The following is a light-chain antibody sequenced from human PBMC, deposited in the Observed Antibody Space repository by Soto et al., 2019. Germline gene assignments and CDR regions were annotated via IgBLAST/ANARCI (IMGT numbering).Light chain of an antibody. CDR3: QQVDSYPRT. Sequence: IQLTQSPSSLSASVGDRVTVTCRASQGIGTYLVWYQQKSGKAPTVLIYASSTLQTGVPSRFSGRGSGTDFSRTISSLHPEDVATYYCQQVDSYPRTCGQGPKV. CDR1: QGIGTY. V-gene: IGKV1-9*01. CDR2: ASS. J-gene: IGKJ1*01.